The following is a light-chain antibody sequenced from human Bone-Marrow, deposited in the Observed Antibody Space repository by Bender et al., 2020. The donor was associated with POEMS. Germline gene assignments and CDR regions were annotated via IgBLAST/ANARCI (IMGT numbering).Light chain of an antibody. J-gene: IGLJ2*01. V-gene: IGLV2-23*02. CDR1: SSDVGSYNL. Sequence: QSALTQPASVSGSPGQSITISCTGTSSDVGSYNLVSWYQQHPGKAPKLMIYEVTKRPSGVPDRFSGSKSGNTASLTVSGLQAEDEAHYYCSSYAGSNNLGVFGGGTKLTVL. CDR2: EVT. CDR3: SSYAGSNNLGV.